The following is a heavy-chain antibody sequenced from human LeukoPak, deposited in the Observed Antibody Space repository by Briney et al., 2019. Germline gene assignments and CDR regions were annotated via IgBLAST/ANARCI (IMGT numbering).Heavy chain of an antibody. J-gene: IGHJ4*02. V-gene: IGHV7-4-1*02. CDR1: GYTFTSYA. Sequence: GASVKVSCKASGYTFTSYAMNWVRQAPGQGLEWMGWINTNTGNPTYAQGFTGRFVFSLDTSVSTAYLQISSLKAEDTAIYYCARDRPILGPLATPVRTDYWGQGTLVTVSS. CDR2: INTNTGNP. CDR3: ARDRPILGPLATPVRTDY.